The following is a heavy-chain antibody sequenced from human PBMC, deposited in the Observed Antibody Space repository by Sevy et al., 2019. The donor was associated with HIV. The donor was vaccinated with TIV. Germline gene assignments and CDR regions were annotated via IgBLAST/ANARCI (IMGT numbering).Heavy chain of an antibody. CDR1: GFTFSSYS. V-gene: IGHV3-21*01. CDR2: CSSSSSYI. CDR3: ARETCSGGSCYSESRRADAFDI. J-gene: IGHJ3*02. D-gene: IGHD2-15*01. Sequence: GGSLRLSCAASGFTFSSYSMNWVRQAPGKGLEWVSSCSSSSSYIYYADSVKGRFTISRDNAKNSLYLQMNSLRAEDTAVYYCARETCSGGSCYSESRRADAFDIWGQGTMVTVSS.